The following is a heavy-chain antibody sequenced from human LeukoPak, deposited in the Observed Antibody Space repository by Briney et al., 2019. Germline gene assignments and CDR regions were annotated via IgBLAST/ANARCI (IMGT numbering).Heavy chain of an antibody. Sequence: ASVKVSCKASGSTFTSYDINWVRQAPGQGLEWMGWMNPNSGNTGYAQKFPGRVTMTRNTSISTAYMELGSLRSEDTAVYYCARVDYDFWSGYYKPYNYYYYDMDVWGKGTTVTVSS. J-gene: IGHJ6*03. CDR1: GSTFTSYD. V-gene: IGHV1-8*01. D-gene: IGHD3-3*01. CDR3: ARVDYDFWSGYYKPYNYYYYDMDV. CDR2: MNPNSGNT.